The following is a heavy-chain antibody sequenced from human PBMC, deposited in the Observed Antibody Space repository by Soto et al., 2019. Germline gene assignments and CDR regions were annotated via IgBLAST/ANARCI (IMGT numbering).Heavy chain of an antibody. CDR2: VNDSGST. D-gene: IGHD3-10*01. CDR1: GGSFSGYY. J-gene: IGHJ6*03. CDR3: ARGLLVLFGELSRRGGYYYYMDV. V-gene: IGHV4-34*01. Sequence: QVQLQQWGAGLLKPSETLSLTCAVYGGSFSGYYWSWIRQTRGKGLELSGEVNDSGSTNHNPSLTSRVPILVDTPQNQFSLKLSSVTAADTAVYYCARGLLVLFGELSRRGGYYYYMDVWGKGTTVTVSS.